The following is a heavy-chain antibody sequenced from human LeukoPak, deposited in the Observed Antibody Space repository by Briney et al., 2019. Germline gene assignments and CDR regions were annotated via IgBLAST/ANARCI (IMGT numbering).Heavy chain of an antibody. J-gene: IGHJ4*02. D-gene: IGHD6-13*01. V-gene: IGHV3-23*01. CDR3: AKVFYPAAGTGRVDFPFDY. Sequence: GGSLRLSCAASGFTFSSYAMSWVRQAPGKGLEWVSSISGSGGSTYYADSVKGRFTISRDNSKTTLYLQMNSLRAEDTAVYYCAKVFYPAAGTGRVDFPFDYWGQGTLVTVSS. CDR2: ISGSGGST. CDR1: GFTFSSYA.